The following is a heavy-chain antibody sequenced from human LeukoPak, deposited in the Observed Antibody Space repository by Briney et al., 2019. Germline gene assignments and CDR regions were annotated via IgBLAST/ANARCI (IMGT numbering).Heavy chain of an antibody. Sequence: GASVKVSCKASGYTFTGYYMHWVRQAPGQGLEWMGWINPNSGGTNYAQKFQGRVTMTRDTSISTAYMELSRLRSDDTAVYYCARDHWVQFGLLPDYWGQGTLVTVSS. CDR2: INPNSGGT. J-gene: IGHJ4*02. V-gene: IGHV1-2*02. CDR3: ARDHWVQFGLLPDY. D-gene: IGHD5-24*01. CDR1: GYTFTGYY.